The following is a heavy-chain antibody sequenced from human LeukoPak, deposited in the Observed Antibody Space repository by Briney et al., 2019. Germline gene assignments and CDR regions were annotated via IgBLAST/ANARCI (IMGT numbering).Heavy chain of an antibody. CDR2: ISSTSSTI. V-gene: IGHV3-48*04. CDR1: GFNFFNYN. D-gene: IGHD1-26*01. CDR3: ARGETAGATYSRY. Sequence: GGSLRLSCATSGFNFFNYNMNWVRQAPGKGLEWISHISSTSSTIKYADSVKGRFTISRDNAKNSLHLQMNSLRAEDTAVYYCARGETAGATYSRYWGQGTLVTVSS. J-gene: IGHJ4*02.